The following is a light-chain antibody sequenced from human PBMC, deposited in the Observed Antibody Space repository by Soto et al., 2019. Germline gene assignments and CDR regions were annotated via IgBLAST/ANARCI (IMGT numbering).Light chain of an antibody. V-gene: IGKV3-15*01. CDR2: GAS. J-gene: IGKJ1*01. CDR1: ETVATN. Sequence: IVLTQSAATLSLSPGKRATLSCWASETVATNLAWYQQKPVQAPRLLISGASTRAAGISDRFRGSGSGTEFTLTISSLRSEDSAIYYCQQYFEWPPMTFGQGTKVDIK. CDR3: QQYFEWPPMT.